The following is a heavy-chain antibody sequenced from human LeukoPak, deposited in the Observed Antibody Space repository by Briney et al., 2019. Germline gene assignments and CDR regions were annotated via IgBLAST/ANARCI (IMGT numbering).Heavy chain of an antibody. CDR3: ARAPPDYGGDYFDY. V-gene: IGHV3-11*04. Sequence: MPGGSLRLSCAASGLTFSDYYMSWIRQAPGKGLEGVSYISSSGSTIYYADSVKGRFTISRDNAKNSLYLQMNSLRAEDTAVYYCARAPPDYGGDYFDYWGQGTLVTVSS. D-gene: IGHD4/OR15-4a*01. CDR2: ISSSGSTI. CDR1: GLTFSDYY. J-gene: IGHJ4*02.